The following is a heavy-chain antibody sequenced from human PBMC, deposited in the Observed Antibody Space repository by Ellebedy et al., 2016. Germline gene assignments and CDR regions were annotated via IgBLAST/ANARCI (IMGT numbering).Heavy chain of an antibody. CDR3: ARGTRQLE. Sequence: GGSLRLSCAASGFTLSTYWMSWVRQAPGKWLEWVANINQDGSDKHYVDSVKGRFTISKDSAKNSLSLQMNSLRGEDTAVYYCARGTRQLEWGQGTLVTVSS. CDR1: GFTLSTYW. V-gene: IGHV3-7*03. D-gene: IGHD1-1*01. CDR2: INQDGSDK. J-gene: IGHJ4*02.